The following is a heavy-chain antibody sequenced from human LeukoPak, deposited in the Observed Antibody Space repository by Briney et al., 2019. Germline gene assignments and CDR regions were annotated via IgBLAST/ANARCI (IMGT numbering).Heavy chain of an antibody. CDR3: ARVQGGTGFDY. Sequence: GGSLRLSCAASGFTFSSYWMTWVRQAPGKGLEWAANIKQDGSEKYYVDSVKGRFTISRDNAKNSLYMQMNSLRDEDTAVYYCARVQGGTGFDYWGQGTLVTVSS. CDR2: IKQDGSEK. CDR1: GFTFSSYW. V-gene: IGHV3-7*01. J-gene: IGHJ4*02. D-gene: IGHD2-8*02.